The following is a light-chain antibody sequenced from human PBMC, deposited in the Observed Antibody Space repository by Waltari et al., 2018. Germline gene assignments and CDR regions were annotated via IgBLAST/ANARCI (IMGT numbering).Light chain of an antibody. CDR2: DVS. CDR3: SSYTSSSSWV. CDR1: SSDVGGYKS. V-gene: IGLV2-14*01. J-gene: IGLJ3*02. Sequence: QSALTQPASVSGSPGQSITISCTGTSSDVGGYKSVAWYQQYPGTAPKLMIYDVSNRPSGVSNRFSGAKSGNTASLTISGLQAEDEADYYCSSYTSSSSWVFGGGTKLTVL.